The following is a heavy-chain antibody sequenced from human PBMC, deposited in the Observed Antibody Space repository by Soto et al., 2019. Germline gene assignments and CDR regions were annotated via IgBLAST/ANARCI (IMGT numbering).Heavy chain of an antibody. V-gene: IGHV4-34*01. J-gene: IGHJ4*02. Sequence: SSETLSLTCAVYGGSFSGYYWTWIRQPPGTGLEWIGEINHSGSTNYNPSQKGRFTISRDNTKNSLYLQMNSLRVEDTGVYYCARAIRGYGTYGGYLGQGTLVTVSS. D-gene: IGHD5-12*01. CDR2: INHSGST. CDR3: ARAIRGYGTYGGY. CDR1: GGSFSGYY.